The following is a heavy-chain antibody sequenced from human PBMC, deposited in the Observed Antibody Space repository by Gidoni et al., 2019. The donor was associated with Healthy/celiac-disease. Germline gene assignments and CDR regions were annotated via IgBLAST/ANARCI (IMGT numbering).Heavy chain of an antibody. CDR3: TSIGYDFWSGYYSRLNYYYYMDV. D-gene: IGHD3-3*01. J-gene: IGHJ6*03. CDR1: GGSISSSSYY. CDR2: IYYSGST. V-gene: IGHV4-39*01. Sequence: QLQLQESGPGLVTPSETLSLTCTVSGGSISSSSYYWGWLRQPPGKGLEWIGSIYYSGSTYYNPSLKSRVTISVDTSKNQFSLKLSSVTAADTAVYYCTSIGYDFWSGYYSRLNYYYYMDVWGKGTTVTVSS.